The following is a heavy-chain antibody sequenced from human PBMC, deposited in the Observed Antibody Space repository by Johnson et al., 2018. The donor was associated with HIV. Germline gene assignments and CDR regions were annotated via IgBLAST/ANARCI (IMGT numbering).Heavy chain of an antibody. CDR3: ARVDRPYYYDSSDAPNAFDI. CDR1: GFTFSSYA. CDR2: ISGSGDST. J-gene: IGHJ3*02. V-gene: IGHV3-23*04. D-gene: IGHD3-22*01. Sequence: VQLVESGGGVVRPGGSLRLSCAASGFTFSSYAMSWVRQAPGKGLEWVSAISGSGDSTYYAASVKGRFTISRDNSKNTLYLQINNLRAEDTAVYYCARVDRPYYYDSSDAPNAFDIWGQGTMVIVSS.